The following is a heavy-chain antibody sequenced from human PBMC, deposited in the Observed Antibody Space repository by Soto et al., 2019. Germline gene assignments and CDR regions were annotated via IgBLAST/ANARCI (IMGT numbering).Heavy chain of an antibody. CDR2: XYXXXSX. J-gene: IGHJ4*02. Sequence: SETLSLTCTVSGGSISSYYWSWIRQPPGKGLEWIXYXYXXXSXNXXXSXXXXVTISVDTSKNQFSLKLSSVTAADTAVYYCARTLSDFWSGYGFDYWGQGTLVTVSS. CDR3: ARTLSDFWSGYGFDY. V-gene: IGHV4-59*01. D-gene: IGHD3-3*01. CDR1: GGSISSYY.